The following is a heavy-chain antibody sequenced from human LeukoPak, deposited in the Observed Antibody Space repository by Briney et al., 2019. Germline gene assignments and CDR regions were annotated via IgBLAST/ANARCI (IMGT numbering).Heavy chain of an antibody. CDR1: GLTLSNYG. V-gene: IGHV3-23*01. Sequence: GGSLRLSCAVSGLTLSNYGMSWVRQAPGKGLEWVAGISSSGCGTIYSDSVKGRFTISRDNRKNTLYLQMNSLRAEDTAVYFCAKRGVVIRVILVGFHKEAYYFDSWGQGALVTVSS. CDR2: ISSSGCGT. CDR3: AKRGVVIRVILVGFHKEAYYFDS. J-gene: IGHJ4*02. D-gene: IGHD3-22*01.